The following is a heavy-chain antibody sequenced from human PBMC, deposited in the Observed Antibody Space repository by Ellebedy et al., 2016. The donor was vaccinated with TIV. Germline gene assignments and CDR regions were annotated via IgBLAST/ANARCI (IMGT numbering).Heavy chain of an antibody. Sequence: GGSLRLSCAASGFTFSSYGMYWVRQAPGKGLEWVTVISYDGSNKYYADSVKGRFTISRDNSKNTLYLQMNSLRAEDTAVYYCAKEPTDTTLARFDYWGQGTLVTVSS. CDR1: GFTFSSYG. CDR3: AKEPTDTTLARFDY. J-gene: IGHJ4*02. D-gene: IGHD5-18*01. CDR2: ISYDGSNK. V-gene: IGHV3-30*18.